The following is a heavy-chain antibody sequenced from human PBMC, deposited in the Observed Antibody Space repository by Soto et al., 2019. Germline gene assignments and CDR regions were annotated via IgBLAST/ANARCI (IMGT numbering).Heavy chain of an antibody. D-gene: IGHD3-22*01. CDR2: ISPNSGNI. CDR3: VTARDSNTGPCMDV. V-gene: IGHV1-18*01. J-gene: IGHJ6*02. Sequence: QVHLVQSGAEVKKPGASVNVSCKTSGYTFTRNGISWVRQAPGQGLEWMGWISPNSGNIKYAQKLQGRVIITTNTSTSTAYMEVSSLRSDDTASYYCVTARDSNTGPCMDVWGPGTTVTVSS. CDR1: GYTFTRNG.